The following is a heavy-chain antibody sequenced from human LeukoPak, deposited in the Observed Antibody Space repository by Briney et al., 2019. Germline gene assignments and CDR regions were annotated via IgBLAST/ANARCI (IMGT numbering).Heavy chain of an antibody. V-gene: IGHV1-69*04. CDR3: ARGPPGYCSGGSCYYYYYGMDV. CDR2: IIPILGIA. J-gene: IGHJ6*02. Sequence: ASVKVSCKASGGTFSSYAISWVRQAPGQGLEWMGRIIPILGIANYAQKFQGRITITADKSTSTAYMELSSLRSEDTAVYYCARGPPGYCSGGSCYYYYYGMDVWGQGTTVTVSS. CDR1: GGTFSSYA. D-gene: IGHD2-15*01.